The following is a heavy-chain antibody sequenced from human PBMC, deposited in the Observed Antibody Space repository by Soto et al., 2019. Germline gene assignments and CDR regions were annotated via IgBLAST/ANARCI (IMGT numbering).Heavy chain of an antibody. D-gene: IGHD2-15*01. J-gene: IGHJ3*02. CDR1: GYTFTGYY. CDR2: IIPILGIA. CDR3: ARVPGVVVVGDDAFDI. V-gene: IGHV1-69*04. Sequence: SVKVSCKASGYTFTGYYMHWVRQAHGQGLEWMGRIIPILGIANYAQKFQGRVTITADKSTSTAYMELSSLRSEDTAVYYCARVPGVVVVGDDAFDIWGQGTMVTVSS.